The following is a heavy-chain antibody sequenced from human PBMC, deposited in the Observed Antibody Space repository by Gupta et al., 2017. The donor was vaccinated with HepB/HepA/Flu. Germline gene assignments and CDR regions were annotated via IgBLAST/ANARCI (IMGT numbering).Heavy chain of an antibody. CDR3: AKIGNYDCIDP. D-gene: IGHD1-7*01. CDR2: IYPGDSDT. Sequence: EVQLVQSGAAVNKPGESLKISCKGSGYSFSNYWIAWVRQMPGKGLEWMGRIYPGDSDTRYSPSFQGQVTFSADKSISTAYLQWDSLKASDTAIYYCAKIGNYDCIDPWGQGTRVIVSS. CDR1: GYSFSNYW. V-gene: IGHV5-51*01. J-gene: IGHJ5*02.